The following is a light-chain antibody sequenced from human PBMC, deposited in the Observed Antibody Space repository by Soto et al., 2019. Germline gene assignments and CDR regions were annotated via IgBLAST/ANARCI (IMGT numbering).Light chain of an antibody. CDR3: SSFTSDRIYV. J-gene: IGLJ1*01. CDR1: HNDIGTYDY. CDR2: GVT. V-gene: IGLV2-14*03. Sequence: QSFLTHPPSVSGSPGQSVTISCTGNHNDIGTYDYVSWYQQHPGRAPRLLIYGVTTRPSGISDRFSASKSGLTASLTISGLQPEDEADYYCSSFTSDRIYVFGPGTKVTVL.